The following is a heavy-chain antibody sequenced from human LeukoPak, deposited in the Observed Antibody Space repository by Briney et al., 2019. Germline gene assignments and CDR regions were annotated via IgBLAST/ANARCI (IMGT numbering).Heavy chain of an antibody. J-gene: IGHJ4*02. D-gene: IGHD3-22*01. CDR1: GFTFSTYA. CDR2: ISASGGST. V-gene: IGHV3-23*01. CDR3: AKDLYYYDSSGYTFDY. Sequence: GGSLRLSCVASGFTFSTYALTWVRQAPGKGLEWFSGISASGGSTDYADSVKGRFTISRDNSRNTLYLQMNSLRAEDTAIYYCAKDLYYYDSSGYTFDYWGQGTLVTVSS.